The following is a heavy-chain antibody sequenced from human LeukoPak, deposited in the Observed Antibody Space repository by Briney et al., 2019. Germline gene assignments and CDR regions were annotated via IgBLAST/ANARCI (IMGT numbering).Heavy chain of an antibody. CDR2: ISYDGSDK. CDR3: ARARPSMWIDY. CDR1: GFTFSGSA. D-gene: IGHD5-12*01. Sequence: GGSLRPSCAASGFTFSGSAMHWVRQAPGKGLEWVAVISYDGSDKFYADSVKGRFTISRDSSKNTLYLQMNSLRPEDTAVYYCARARPSMWIDYWGQGTLVTVSS. V-gene: IGHV3-30*04. J-gene: IGHJ4*02.